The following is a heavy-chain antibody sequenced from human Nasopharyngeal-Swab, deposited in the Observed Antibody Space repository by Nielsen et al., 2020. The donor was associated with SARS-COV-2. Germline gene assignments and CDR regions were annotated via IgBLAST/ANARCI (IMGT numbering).Heavy chain of an antibody. CDR2: IYYSGST. Sequence: SETLSLTCTVSGDSSSTQYSSWIRQPPGKGLEFIGYIYYSGSTNYNPSLKSRVTISVDTSKNQFSLRLSSVTAADTAVYYCAKKDKLQHLDAFDIWGQGTVVTVSS. D-gene: IGHD6-13*01. J-gene: IGHJ3*02. CDR1: GDSSSTQY. V-gene: IGHV4-59*08. CDR3: AKKDKLQHLDAFDI.